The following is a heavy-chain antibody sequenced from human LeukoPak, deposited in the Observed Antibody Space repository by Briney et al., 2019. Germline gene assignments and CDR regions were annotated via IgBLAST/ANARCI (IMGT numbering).Heavy chain of an antibody. CDR3: ARVILRYFDWY. CDR1: GGTFSTYA. J-gene: IGHJ4*02. D-gene: IGHD3-9*01. V-gene: IGHV1-69*13. CDR2: ISHIFGSA. Sequence: SVKVSCKASGGTFSTYAISWVRQAPGQGLEWMGGISHIFGSANYAQKFQGRVTITADESTTTVYMELSSLRSEDTAVYYCARVILRYFDWYWGQGTLVTVSS.